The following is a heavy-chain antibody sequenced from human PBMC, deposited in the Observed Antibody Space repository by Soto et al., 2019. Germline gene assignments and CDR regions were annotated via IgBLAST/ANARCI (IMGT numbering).Heavy chain of an antibody. J-gene: IGHJ3*02. CDR1: GGSISSSSYY. D-gene: IGHD2-2*01. CDR3: AVYFSTTSCLRRAFDI. V-gene: IGHV4-39*01. CDR2: TYSSGST. Sequence: QLQLQESGPGLVKPSETLSLTCTVSGGSISSSSYYWGWIRQPPGKGLEWIGSTYSSGSTYYNPSLKSRVTISVDTSKNQFSLKLSSVTAADTAVYYCAVYFSTTSCLRRAFDIWGQGTKVTVSS.